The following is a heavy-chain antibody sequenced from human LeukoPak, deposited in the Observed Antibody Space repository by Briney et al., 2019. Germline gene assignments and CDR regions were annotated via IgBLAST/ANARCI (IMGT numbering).Heavy chain of an antibody. Sequence: SQTLSLTCAVSGGSISSGGYSWNWIRQPPGKGLEWIGFIYYSGTANYNPSLKSRVIISVDTSKNQFSLKLSPVTAADTAVYYCARVGVDDSGNIIKYFFDYWGQGTLVTVSS. J-gene: IGHJ4*02. D-gene: IGHD4-23*01. CDR1: GGSISSGGYS. CDR3: ARVGVDDSGNIIKYFFDY. V-gene: IGHV4-30-4*07. CDR2: IYYSGTA.